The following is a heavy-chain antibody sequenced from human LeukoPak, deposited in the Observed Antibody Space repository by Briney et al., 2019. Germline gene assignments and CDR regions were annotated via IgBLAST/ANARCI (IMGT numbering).Heavy chain of an antibody. J-gene: IGHJ5*02. CDR1: GFIFSSYW. V-gene: IGHV3-7*01. Sequence: GGSLRLSCAASGFIFSSYWMTWVRQAPGKGLEWVAKIKQDGSEKYYVDSVKGRFTISRDNAKNSLYLQMNSLRAEDMAVYYCARGVNWFDPWGQGALVTVPS. CDR3: ARGVNWFDP. CDR2: IKQDGSEK.